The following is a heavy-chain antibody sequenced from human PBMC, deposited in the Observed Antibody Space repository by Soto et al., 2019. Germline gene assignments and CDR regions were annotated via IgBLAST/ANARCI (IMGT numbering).Heavy chain of an antibody. J-gene: IGHJ6*02. V-gene: IGHV1-18*01. CDR2: ISANNGNT. Sequence: ASVKVTSKDCGGTYSSKSLCWVRQATGQGLEWMGWISANNGNTNYAQKLQGRVTMTTDTSTSTAYMELRSLRSDDTAVYYCAREDSSSSGHYYYGMDVWGQGTTVTVSS. CDR3: AREDSSSSGHYYYGMDV. CDR1: GGTYSSKS. D-gene: IGHD6-6*01.